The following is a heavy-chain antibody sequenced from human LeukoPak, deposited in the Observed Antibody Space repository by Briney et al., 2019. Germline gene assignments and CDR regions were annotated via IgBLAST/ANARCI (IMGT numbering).Heavy chain of an antibody. J-gene: IGHJ5*02. V-gene: IGHV4-4*07. CDR3: ARDRGSSWYWYNSFDP. Sequence: SETLSLTCTVSGGSISSYYWSWIRQPAGKGLEWIGRIYTSGSTNYNPSLKSRVTISVDTSKNQFSLKLRSVTAADTAVYYCARDRGSSWYWYNSFDPWGQGTLVTVSS. CDR2: IYTSGST. CDR1: GGSISSYY. D-gene: IGHD6-13*01.